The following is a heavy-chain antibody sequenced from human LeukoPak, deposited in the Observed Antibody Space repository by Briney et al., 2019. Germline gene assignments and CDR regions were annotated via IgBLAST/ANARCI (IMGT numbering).Heavy chain of an antibody. J-gene: IGHJ5*02. Sequence: ASVKVSCKASGYTFTSYAMHWVRQAPGQRLEWMGWINAGNGNTKYSQKFQGRVTITKDTSASTAYMELSRLRSDDTAVYYCARDIVVVPAAIDWFDPWGQGTLVTVSS. D-gene: IGHD2-2*02. CDR3: ARDIVVVPAAIDWFDP. CDR2: INAGNGNT. CDR1: GYTFTSYA. V-gene: IGHV1-3*01.